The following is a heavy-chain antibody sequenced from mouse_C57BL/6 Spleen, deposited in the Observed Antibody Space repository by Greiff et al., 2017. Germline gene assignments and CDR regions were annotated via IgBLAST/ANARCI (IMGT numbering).Heavy chain of an antibody. CDR2: INPNNGGT. V-gene: IGHV1-22*01. CDR3: ARFRWLLLDY. J-gene: IGHJ2*01. CDR1: GYTFTDYN. Sequence: EVKLMESGPELVKPGASVKMSCKASGYTFTDYNMHWVKQSHGKSLEWIGYINPNNGGTSYNQKFKGKATLTVNKSSSTAYMELRSLTSEDSAVYYCARFRWLLLDYWGQGTTLTVSS. D-gene: IGHD2-3*01.